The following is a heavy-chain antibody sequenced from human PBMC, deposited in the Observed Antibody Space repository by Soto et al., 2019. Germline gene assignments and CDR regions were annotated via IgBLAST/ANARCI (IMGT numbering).Heavy chain of an antibody. Sequence: QVQLVQSGAEVRNPGASVKVSCKPSGYTFSNYGINWLRLAPGQGLEWMGWISPYTGNTNFAQTFKGRLSMTKDASTRTAYMELRSLIADDTAVYYCAGDRPPYLEWMSQRGWFDPWGQGTVVTASS. CDR3: AGDRPPYLEWMSQRGWFDP. J-gene: IGHJ5*02. D-gene: IGHD3-3*01. CDR2: ISPYTGNT. CDR1: GYTFSNYG. V-gene: IGHV1-18*04.